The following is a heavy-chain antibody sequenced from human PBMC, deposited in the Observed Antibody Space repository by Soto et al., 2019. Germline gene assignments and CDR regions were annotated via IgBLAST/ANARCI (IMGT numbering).Heavy chain of an antibody. CDR1: GYTFTSYA. CDR2: INAGNGNT. D-gene: IGHD6-13*01. J-gene: IGHJ4*02. V-gene: IGHV1-3*01. CDR3: AVLSSSWLNFDY. Sequence: ASVKVSCKASGYTFTSYAMHWVRQAPGQRLEWMGWINAGNGNTKYSQKFQGRVTITRDTSASTAYMELSSLRSEDTAVYYCAVLSSSWLNFDYWGQGTLDTVSS.